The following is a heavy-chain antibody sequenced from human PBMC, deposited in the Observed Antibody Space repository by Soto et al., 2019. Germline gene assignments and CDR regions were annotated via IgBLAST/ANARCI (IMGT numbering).Heavy chain of an antibody. CDR1: GFTFSSYW. CDR3: AGGNYGYDY. J-gene: IGHJ4*02. D-gene: IGHD3-10*01. Sequence: GGSLRLSCVASGFTFSSYWMHWVRQAPGKGLVWVSLISSDGSTTSYADSVKGRFTISRDNAKNTLYLQMNSLRVEDTAVYYCAGGNYGYDYWGQGTLVTVSS. V-gene: IGHV3-74*01. CDR2: ISSDGSTT.